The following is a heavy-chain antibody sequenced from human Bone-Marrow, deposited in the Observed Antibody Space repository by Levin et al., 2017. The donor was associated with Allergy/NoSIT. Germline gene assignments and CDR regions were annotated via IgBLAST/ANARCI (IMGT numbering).Heavy chain of an antibody. Sequence: SQTLSLTCPVSGGSISSYYWSWIRQPPGKGLEWIGYIYSSGNTNYNPSLKSRVTMSVDTSKNQFSLKLTSVTAADTAVYYCARGGPSWDYFDYWGQGALVTVSS. CDR1: GGSISSYY. V-gene: IGHV4-59*08. J-gene: IGHJ4*02. D-gene: IGHD3-16*01. CDR2: IYSSGNT. CDR3: ARGGPSWDYFDY.